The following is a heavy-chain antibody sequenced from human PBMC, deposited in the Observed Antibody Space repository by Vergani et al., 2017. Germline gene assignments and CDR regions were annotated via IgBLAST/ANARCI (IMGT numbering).Heavy chain of an antibody. Sequence: QVQLVQSGAEVKKPGASVKVSCKASGYTFTSYGISWVRQAPGQGLEWMGWISAYNGNTNYAQKLQGRVTMTTDTSTSTAYMELRSLRSDDTAVYYCARITPRYSGYYYRCWFDPWGQGTLVIVSS. CDR1: GYTFTSYG. D-gene: IGHD5-12*01. CDR3: ARITPRYSGYYYRCWFDP. CDR2: ISAYNGNT. J-gene: IGHJ5*02. V-gene: IGHV1-18*01.